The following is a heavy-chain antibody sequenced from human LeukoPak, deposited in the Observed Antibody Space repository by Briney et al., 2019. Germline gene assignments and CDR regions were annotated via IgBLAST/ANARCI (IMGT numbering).Heavy chain of an antibody. CDR3: ARVFGGMAY. V-gene: IGHV4-59*01. CDR2: VYNSGST. CDR1: GGSLSSFY. Sequence: SQTLSLTCSVSGGSLSSFYWSWIRQPPGQGLEWTGYVYNSGSTNYNPSFKSRVSMSVDTSKNQFSLKVRSVTAADTAVYYCARVFGGMAYWGQGILVTVSS. J-gene: IGHJ4*02. D-gene: IGHD2-15*01.